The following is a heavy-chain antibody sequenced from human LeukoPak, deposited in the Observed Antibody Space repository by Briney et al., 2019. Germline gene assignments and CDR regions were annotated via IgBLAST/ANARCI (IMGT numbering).Heavy chain of an antibody. D-gene: IGHD6-13*01. J-gene: IGHJ5*02. CDR3: AKDLGSYSSSWYNWFDP. CDR1: GFTFSSYA. V-gene: IGHV3-23*01. Sequence: PGGSLRLSCAASGFTFSSYAMSWVRQAPGKGLEWVSAISGSGGSTYYADSVKGRFTISRDNSKNTLYLQMNSLRAEDTAVYYCAKDLGSYSSSWYNWFDPWGQGTLVTVSS. CDR2: ISGSGGST.